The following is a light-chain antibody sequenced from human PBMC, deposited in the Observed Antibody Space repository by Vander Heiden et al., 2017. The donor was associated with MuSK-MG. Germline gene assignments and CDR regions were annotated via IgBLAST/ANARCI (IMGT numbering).Light chain of an antibody. J-gene: IGKJ1*01. V-gene: IGKV3-20*01. Sequence: EIVLTQSPGTLSLSPGERATLSCRASQSVSSTYLSWYQQKPGQAPRLLIYGASTRATGIPDRFSGSGSGTDFTLTISRLEPEDFAVYYCQQSGSSPRTFGQGTKVXIK. CDR3: QQSGSSPRT. CDR2: GAS. CDR1: QSVSSTY.